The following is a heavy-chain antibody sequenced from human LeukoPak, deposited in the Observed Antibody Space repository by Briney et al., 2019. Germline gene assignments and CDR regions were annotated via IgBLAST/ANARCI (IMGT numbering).Heavy chain of an antibody. CDR1: GFTFSSYS. V-gene: IGHV3-48*01. J-gene: IGHJ4*02. CDR2: ISSSSSTI. CDR3: ARDIAVALDY. D-gene: IGHD6-19*01. Sequence: PGGSLGLSCAASGFTFSSYSMNWVRQAPGKGLEWVSYISSSSSTIYYADSVKGRFTISRDNAKNSLYLQMNSLRAEDTAAYYCARDIAVALDYWGQGTLVTVSS.